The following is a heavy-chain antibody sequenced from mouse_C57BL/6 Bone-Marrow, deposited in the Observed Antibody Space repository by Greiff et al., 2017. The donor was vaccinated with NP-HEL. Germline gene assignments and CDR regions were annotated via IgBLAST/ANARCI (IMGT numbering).Heavy chain of an antibody. D-gene: IGHD1-1*01. CDR2: INPTYGTT. Sequence: EVQLKQSGPELVKPGASVKISCKASGYSLPDYNMTWVKRSNGKSLTWIGVINPTYGTTSYNQKFKAKATLTVVQSSSTAYMQLNSLTSEDSAVYYCARWEKTRGSSHCDYWVQGTTLTVSS. CDR3: ARWEKTRGSSHCDY. J-gene: IGHJ2*01. CDR1: GYSLPDYN. V-gene: IGHV1-39*01.